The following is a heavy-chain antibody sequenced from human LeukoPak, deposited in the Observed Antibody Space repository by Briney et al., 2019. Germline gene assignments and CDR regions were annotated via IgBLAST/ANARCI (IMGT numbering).Heavy chain of an antibody. D-gene: IGHD3-16*02. Sequence: SETLSLTCTVSGGSISSGGYYWSWIRRPPGKGLEWIGYTYHSGSTYYNPSLKSRVTISVDRSKNQFSLKLSSVTAADTAVYYCARVRRYDYVWGSYPPEWGQGTLVTVSS. J-gene: IGHJ4*02. V-gene: IGHV4-30-2*01. CDR1: GGSISSGGYY. CDR2: TYHSGST. CDR3: ARVRRYDYVWGSYPPE.